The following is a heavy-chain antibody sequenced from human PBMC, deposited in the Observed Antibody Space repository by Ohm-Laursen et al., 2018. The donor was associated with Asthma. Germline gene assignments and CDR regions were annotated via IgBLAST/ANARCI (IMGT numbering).Heavy chain of an antibody. CDR1: GYTFSRYS. J-gene: IGHJ1*01. D-gene: IGHD1-26*01. CDR2: ISTASSFI. V-gene: IGHV3-21*01. CDR3: ARIGPEWELPGREYSLHH. Sequence: SLRLSCAASGYTFSRYSTHWVRQIPGKGLEWVASISTASSFIYYADSVRGRFTTSRDNARNSVYLQMNSLRAEDTALYYCARIGPEWELPGREYSLHHWGEGTLVTVSS.